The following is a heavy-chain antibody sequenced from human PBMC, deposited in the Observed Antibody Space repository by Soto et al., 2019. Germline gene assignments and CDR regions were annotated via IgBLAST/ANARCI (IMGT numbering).Heavy chain of an antibody. V-gene: IGHV5-51*01. CDR2: IYPGDSDT. D-gene: IGHD6-6*01. CDR1: GYSFTNYW. J-gene: IGHJ6*02. CDR3: AKSREYSHSFHGVDV. Sequence: GESLRISCKASGYSFTNYWIGWVRQMPGKGLEWMGIIYPGDSDTRYSPSFQGQVTISADKSISTAYLQWSSLKASDTAMYYCAKSREYSHSFHGVDVWGQGTTVTVYS.